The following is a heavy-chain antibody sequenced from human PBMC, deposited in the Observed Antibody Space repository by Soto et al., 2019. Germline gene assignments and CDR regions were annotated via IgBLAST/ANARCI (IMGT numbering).Heavy chain of an antibody. V-gene: IGHV3-23*01. CDR2: ISGSGGTT. Sequence: GGSLGLSCGASGLTISNYAIALVRQAPGKGLEWVSGISGSGGTTYYADSVKGRFTISRDNSKDTLHLQMNSLRAEDTAVYYCAKTPRQWLVYFDYWGQGALVTVSS. CDR1: GLTISNYA. CDR3: AKTPRQWLVYFDY. J-gene: IGHJ4*02. D-gene: IGHD6-19*01.